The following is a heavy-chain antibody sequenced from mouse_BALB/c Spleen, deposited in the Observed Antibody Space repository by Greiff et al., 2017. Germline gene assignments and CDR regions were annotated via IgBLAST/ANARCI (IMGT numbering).Heavy chain of an antibody. Sequence: VQLQQSGPELVKPGASVKMSCKASGYTFTSYVMHWVKQKPGQGLEWIGYINPYNDGTKYNEKFKGKATLTSDKSSSTAYMELSSLTSEDSAVHYCARQYYGSSYYFDYWGQGTTLTVSS. J-gene: IGHJ2*01. CDR2: INPYNDGT. D-gene: IGHD1-1*01. CDR1: GYTFTSYV. V-gene: IGHV1-14*01. CDR3: ARQYYGSSYYFDY.